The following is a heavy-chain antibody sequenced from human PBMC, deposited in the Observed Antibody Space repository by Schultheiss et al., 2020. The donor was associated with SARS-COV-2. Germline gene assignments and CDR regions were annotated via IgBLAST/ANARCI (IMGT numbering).Heavy chain of an antibody. Sequence: GGSLRLSCAASGFTFSGYGMHWVRQAPGKGLEWVAVIWYDGSNKYYADSVKGRFTLSRDNSKNTLYLQMNSLKTEDTAVYYCTTGPAACDYWGQGTLVTVSS. CDR2: IWYDGSNK. J-gene: IGHJ4*02. CDR1: GFTFSGYG. V-gene: IGHV3-33*08. CDR3: TTGPAACDY. D-gene: IGHD2-2*01.